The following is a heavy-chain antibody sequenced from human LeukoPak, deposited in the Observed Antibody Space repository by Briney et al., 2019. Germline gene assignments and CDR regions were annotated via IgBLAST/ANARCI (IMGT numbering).Heavy chain of an antibody. D-gene: IGHD6-13*01. CDR1: GFTFSSYW. V-gene: IGHV3-74*01. CDR2: INSDGSST. CDR3: ASAGPYYYYGMDV. Sequence: GSLRLSCAASGFTFSSYWMHWVRQAPGKGLVWVSRINSDGSSTSYADSVKGRFTISRDNAKNTLYLQMNSLRAEDTAVYYCASAGPYYYYGMDVRGQGTTVTVSS. J-gene: IGHJ6*02.